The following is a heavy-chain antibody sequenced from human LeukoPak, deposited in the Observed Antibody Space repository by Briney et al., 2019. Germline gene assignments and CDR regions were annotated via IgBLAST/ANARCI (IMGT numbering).Heavy chain of an antibody. D-gene: IGHD3-10*01. CDR1: GFDFSSQW. CDR3: ATGGGPGWFGELFRGYFFDY. CDR2: VNQGATQK. J-gene: IGHJ4*02. V-gene: IGHV3-7*01. Sequence: GGSLRLSCAASGFDFSSQWMSWVRQAPGKGLEWVAIVNQGATQKYYVDSVKGRFTISRDNAENSLYLQMNSLRAEDTAVYYCATGGGPGWFGELFRGYFFDYWGQGTLVTVSS.